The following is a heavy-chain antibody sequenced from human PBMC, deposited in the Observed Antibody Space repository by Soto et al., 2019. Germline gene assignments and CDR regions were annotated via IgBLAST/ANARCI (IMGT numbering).Heavy chain of an antibody. V-gene: IGHV4-30-2*01. J-gene: IGHJ6*02. Sequence: PSETLSLTCAVSGGSISSVGYSWSWIRQPPGKGLEWIGYIYHSGSTYYNPSLKSRVTISVDRSKNQFSLKLSSVTAADTAVYYCARGGAYYDILTGYYHAYYYGMDVWGQGTTVTVPS. D-gene: IGHD3-9*01. CDR2: IYHSGST. CDR1: GGSISSVGYS. CDR3: ARGGAYYDILTGYYHAYYYGMDV.